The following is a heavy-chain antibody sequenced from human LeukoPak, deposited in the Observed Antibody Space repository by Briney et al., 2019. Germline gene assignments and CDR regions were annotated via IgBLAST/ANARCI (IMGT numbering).Heavy chain of an antibody. Sequence: PSETLSLTCTVSGGSISSSSYYWGWIRQPPGKGLEWIGSIYYSGSTYYNPSLKSRVTISVDTSKNQFSLKLSSVTAADTAVYFCTRSGPTGMREYPRADYYYYDMDVWGQGTAVTVSS. J-gene: IGHJ6*01. CDR3: TRSGPTGMREYPRADYYYYDMDV. CDR2: IYYSGST. V-gene: IGHV4-39*01. CDR1: GGSISSSSYY. D-gene: IGHD2-2*02.